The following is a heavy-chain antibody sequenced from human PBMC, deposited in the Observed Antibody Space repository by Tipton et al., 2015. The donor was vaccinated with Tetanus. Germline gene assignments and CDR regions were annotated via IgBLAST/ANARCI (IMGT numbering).Heavy chain of an antibody. CDR3: ARGFYPVSTSRGWYFDL. CDR2: ISYDGSNK. V-gene: IGHV3-30-3*01. Sequence: SLRLSCAASGFTFSSYAMHWVRQAPGKGLEWVAAISYDGSNKYYADSVKGRFTISRDNSKNTLYLQMNSLRAEDTAVYYCARGFYPVSTSRGWYFDLWGRGSLVTVSS. J-gene: IGHJ2*01. CDR1: GFTFSSYA. D-gene: IGHD5/OR15-5a*01.